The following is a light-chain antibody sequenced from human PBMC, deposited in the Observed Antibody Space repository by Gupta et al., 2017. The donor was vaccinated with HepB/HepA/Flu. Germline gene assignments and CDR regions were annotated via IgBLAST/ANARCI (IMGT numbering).Light chain of an antibody. J-gene: IGKJ2*01. V-gene: IGKV1-39*01. Sequence: DFQMTQSPSSLSASVGDRVTITCRASQSISNYLNWYQQKPGKAPKLLIFATSTLQSGVPSRLTANETGKEFPLTSSRRQPEDFAAYYCQLSDTNAPNTFGQGTKMEIK. CDR1: QSISNY. CDR2: ATS. CDR3: QLSDTNAPNT.